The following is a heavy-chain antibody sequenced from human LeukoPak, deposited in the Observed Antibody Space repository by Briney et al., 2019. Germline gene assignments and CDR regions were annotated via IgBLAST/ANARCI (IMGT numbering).Heavy chain of an antibody. J-gene: IGHJ5*02. Sequence: SQTLSLTCAISGDSVSSNSAAWNWIRQSPSRGLEWLGRTYYRSKWYNDYAVSVKSRITINPDTSKNQFSLQLNSVTPEDTAVYYCARDIYDFWTNGGWFDPWGQGTLVTVSS. D-gene: IGHD3-3*01. CDR2: TYYRSKWYN. CDR1: GDSVSSNSAA. V-gene: IGHV6-1*01. CDR3: ARDIYDFWTNGGWFDP.